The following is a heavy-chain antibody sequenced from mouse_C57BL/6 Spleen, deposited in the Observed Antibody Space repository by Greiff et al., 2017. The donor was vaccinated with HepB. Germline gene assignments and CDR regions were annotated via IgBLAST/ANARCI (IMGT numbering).Heavy chain of an antibody. CDR1: GYTFTSYW. Sequence: QVQLQQSGAELVKPGASVKLSCKASGYTFTSYWMQWVKQRPGQGLEWIGEIDPSDSYTNYNQKFKGKATLTVDTSSSTAYMQLSSLTSEDSAVYYCASNYYGSSLDYWGQGTTLTVSS. CDR2: IDPSDSYT. CDR3: ASNYYGSSLDY. J-gene: IGHJ2*01. D-gene: IGHD1-1*01. V-gene: IGHV1-50*01.